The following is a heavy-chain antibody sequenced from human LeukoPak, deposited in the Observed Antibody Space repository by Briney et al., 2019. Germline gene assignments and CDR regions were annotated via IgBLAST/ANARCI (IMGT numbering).Heavy chain of an antibody. J-gene: IGHJ4*02. CDR3: ARVPGYSSGWRIDY. CDR1: GVSISSYY. V-gene: IGHV3-7*01. Sequence: ETLSLTCNVSGVSISSYYWSWVRQAPGKGLEWVANIKQDGSEKYYVDSVKGRFTISRDNAKNSLYLQMNSLRAEDTAVYYCARVPGYSSGWRIDYWGQGTLVTVSS. D-gene: IGHD6-19*01. CDR2: IKQDGSEK.